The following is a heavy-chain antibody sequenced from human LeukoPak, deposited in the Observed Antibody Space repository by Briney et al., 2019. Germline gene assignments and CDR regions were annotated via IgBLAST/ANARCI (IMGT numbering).Heavy chain of an antibody. CDR2: FDPEDGET. J-gene: IGHJ4*02. Sequence: GASVKVSCKVSGYTLTYVSIHWVRQAPGKGLEWMGGFDPEDGETIYTQKFQGRVTTTEDTSTDTAYMELSSLRSDDTAVYYCARTLYISAAPGGFDYWGQGTLVTVSS. D-gene: IGHD6-13*01. CDR1: GYTLTYVS. V-gene: IGHV1-24*01. CDR3: ARTLYISAAPGGFDY.